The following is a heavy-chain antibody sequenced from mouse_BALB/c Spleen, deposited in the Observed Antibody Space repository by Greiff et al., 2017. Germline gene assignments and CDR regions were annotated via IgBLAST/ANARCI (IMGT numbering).Heavy chain of an antibody. CDR2: INPGSGGT. CDR3: ARYYYVYQYYFDY. J-gene: IGHJ2*01. D-gene: IGHD1-2*01. CDR1: GYAFTNYL. V-gene: IGHV1-54*01. Sequence: VQLQQSGAELVRPGTSVKVSCKASGYAFTNYLIEWVKQRPGQGLEWIGVINPGSGGTNYNEKFKGKATLTADKSSSTAYMQLSSLTSDDSAVYFCARYYYVYQYYFDYWGQGTTLTVSS.